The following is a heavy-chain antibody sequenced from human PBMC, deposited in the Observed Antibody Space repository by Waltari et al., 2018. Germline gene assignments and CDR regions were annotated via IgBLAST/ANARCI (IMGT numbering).Heavy chain of an antibody. V-gene: IGHV4-59*11. CDR1: GGSISSHY. CDR2: IYYRGGT. D-gene: IGHD3-22*01. Sequence: QVQLQESGPGLVKPSETLSLTCTVSGGSISSHYWSWIRQPPGKGLEWIGYIYYRGGTNYNPALKGRVTKSVDTSKNQFSLKLSSVTAADTAVDYFARDGGWGYYDSSGYRFFDYWGQGTLVTVSS. J-gene: IGHJ4*02. CDR3: ARDGGWGYYDSSGYRFFDY.